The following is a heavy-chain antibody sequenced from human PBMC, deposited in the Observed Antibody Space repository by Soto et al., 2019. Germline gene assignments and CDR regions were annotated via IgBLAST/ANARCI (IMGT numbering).Heavy chain of an antibody. CDR1: GGTFSSYA. CDR3: ARAVSVRITIFGPPPPDAFDI. J-gene: IGHJ3*02. D-gene: IGHD3-3*01. Sequence: QVQLVQSGAEVKKPGSSVKVSRKASGGTFSSYAISWVRQAPGQGLEWMGGIIPIFGTANYAQKFQGRVTITADESTSTAYMELSSLRSEDTAVYYCARAVSVRITIFGPPPPDAFDIWGQGTMVTVSS. V-gene: IGHV1-69*01. CDR2: IIPIFGTA.